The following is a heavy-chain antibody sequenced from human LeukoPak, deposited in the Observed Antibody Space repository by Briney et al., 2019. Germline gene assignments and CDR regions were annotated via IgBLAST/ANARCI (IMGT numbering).Heavy chain of an antibody. V-gene: IGHV4-4*02. CDR2: IYHSGST. Sequence: TSETLSLTCAVSGGSISSSNWRSWVRQPPGKGLEWIGEIYHSGSTNYNPSLKSRVTISVDKSKNQFSLKLSSVTAADTAVCYCAREESSCSSTSCLNWFDPWGQGTLVTVSS. J-gene: IGHJ5*02. D-gene: IGHD2-2*01. CDR1: GGSISSSNW. CDR3: AREESSCSSTSCLNWFDP.